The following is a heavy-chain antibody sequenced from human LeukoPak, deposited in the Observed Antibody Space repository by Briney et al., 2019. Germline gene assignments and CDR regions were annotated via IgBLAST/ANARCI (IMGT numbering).Heavy chain of an antibody. CDR2: IYHSGST. V-gene: IGHV4-38-2*02. D-gene: IGHD2-2*01. CDR3: ARDGEYQLLLSYYYYGMDV. J-gene: IGHJ6*04. CDR1: GYSISSGYY. Sequence: SETLSLTCAVSGYSISSGYYWGWIRQPPGKGLEWIGSIYHSGSTYHNPSLKSRVTISVDTSKNQFSLKLSSVTAADTAVYYCARDGEYQLLLSYYYYGMDVWGKGTTVTVSP.